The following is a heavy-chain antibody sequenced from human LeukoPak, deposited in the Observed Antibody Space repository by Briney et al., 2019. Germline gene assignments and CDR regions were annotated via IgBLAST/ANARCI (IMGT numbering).Heavy chain of an antibody. CDR1: GGTFSSYA. Sequence: SVKVSCKASGGTFSSYAISWVRQAPGQGLEWMGGIIPIFGTANYAQKFQGRVTMTRDTSTSTVYMELSSLRSEDTAVYYCAREGRGIGLRGKLFDYWGQGTLVTVSS. D-gene: IGHD4-23*01. J-gene: IGHJ4*02. CDR3: AREGRGIGLRGKLFDY. V-gene: IGHV1-69*05. CDR2: IIPIFGTA.